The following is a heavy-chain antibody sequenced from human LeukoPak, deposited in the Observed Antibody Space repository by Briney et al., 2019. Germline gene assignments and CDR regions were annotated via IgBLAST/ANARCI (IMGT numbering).Heavy chain of an antibody. CDR3: ASYKYQLLLYYFDY. D-gene: IGHD2-2*01. V-gene: IGHV4-34*01. J-gene: IGHJ4*02. CDR2: INHSGST. Sequence: PSETLSLTCAVYGGSFSGYYWSWIRQPPGKGLEWIGEINHSGSTNYNPSLKSRVTISVDTSKNQFSLKLSSVTAADTAVYYCASYKYQLLLYYFDYWGQGTLVTVSS. CDR1: GGSFSGYY.